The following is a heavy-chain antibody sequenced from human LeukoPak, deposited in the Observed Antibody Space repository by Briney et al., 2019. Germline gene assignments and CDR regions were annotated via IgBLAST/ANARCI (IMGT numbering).Heavy chain of an antibody. CDR2: IKQDEIEK. D-gene: IGHD3-22*01. CDR3: AREGSTMIVHDY. V-gene: IGHV3-7*01. CDR1: GFTFRSHW. J-gene: IGHJ4*02. Sequence: GGSLRLSCAASGFTFRSHWMSWVRQAPGKGLEWVAYIKQDEIEKHYVDSVKGRFTISRDNAKNSVYLQMDSLRSEDTAVYYCAREGSTMIVHDYWGQGTLVTVSA.